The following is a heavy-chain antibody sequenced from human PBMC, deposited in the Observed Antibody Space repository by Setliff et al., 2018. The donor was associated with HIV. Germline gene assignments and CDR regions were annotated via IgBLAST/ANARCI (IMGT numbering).Heavy chain of an antibody. V-gene: IGHV1-46*01. CDR3: ARVGNNRLQFFDH. D-gene: IGHD5-12*01. J-gene: IGHJ4*02. CDR2: INCASGRT. Sequence: ASVKVSCKASGYIFSTHYIHWVRQAPGQGLEWMGIINCASGRTVYTEKIKGRLAMARDMSRTTVYMELTSLRTEDTAVYYCARVGNNRLQFFDHWGQGTLVTVSS. CDR1: GYIFSTHY.